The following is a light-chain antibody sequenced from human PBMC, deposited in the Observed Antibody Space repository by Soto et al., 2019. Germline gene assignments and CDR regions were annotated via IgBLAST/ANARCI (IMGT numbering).Light chain of an antibody. CDR1: ESVSTN. CDR3: QQYNDWWT. CDR2: DVS. J-gene: IGKJ1*01. Sequence: ETVMTQSPATLSVSPGARDPLSWRASESVSTNLAWYQQKPGQAPRLLIYDVSTGATGIPPRFSGRGSGTEFTLTISSLQSEDFAVYYCQQYNDWWTFGQGTKVDIK. V-gene: IGKV3-15*01.